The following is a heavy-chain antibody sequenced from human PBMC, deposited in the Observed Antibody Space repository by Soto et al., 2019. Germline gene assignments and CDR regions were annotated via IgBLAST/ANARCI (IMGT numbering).Heavy chain of an antibody. J-gene: IGHJ4*02. CDR2: IIPILGIA. Sequence: GASVKVSCKASGGTFSSYTISCVRQAPGQGLEWMGRIIPILGIANYAQKFQGRVTITADKSTSTAYMELSSLRSEDTAVYYCARAYSGYDQSGLYWGQGTLVTVSS. D-gene: IGHD5-12*01. V-gene: IGHV1-69*02. CDR1: GGTFSSYT. CDR3: ARAYSGYDQSGLY.